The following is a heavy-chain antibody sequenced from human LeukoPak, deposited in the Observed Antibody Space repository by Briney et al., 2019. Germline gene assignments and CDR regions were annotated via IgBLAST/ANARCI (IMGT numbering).Heavy chain of an antibody. CDR3: ARATTGTGLEDY. CDR1: GFNFRNYW. CDR2: INSDGSST. J-gene: IGHJ4*02. V-gene: IGHV3-74*01. Sequence: GGSLRLSCAASGFNFRNYWMHWVRQAPGKGLVWVSRINSDGSSTSYADSVKGRFTISRDNAENTLYLQINSLRAEDTALYYCARATTGTGLEDYWGQGTLVTVSS. D-gene: IGHD1-1*01.